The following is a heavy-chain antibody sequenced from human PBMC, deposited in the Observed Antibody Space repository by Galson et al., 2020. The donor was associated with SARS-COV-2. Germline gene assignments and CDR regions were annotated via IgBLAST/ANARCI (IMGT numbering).Heavy chain of an antibody. D-gene: IGHD5-18*01. J-gene: IGHJ6*02. CDR2: SSGSGGST. CDR3: AKDLSPQPGYYDYGMDV. CDR1: GFTFSSYA. Sequence: GGSLRLSCAASGFTFSSYAMSWVRQAPGKGLEWVSASSGSGGSTTYADSVKDRFTISRDNSKNTLYLQMNSLRAEDTAVYYCAKDLSPQPGYYDYGMDVWGQGTTVTVSS. V-gene: IGHV3-23*01.